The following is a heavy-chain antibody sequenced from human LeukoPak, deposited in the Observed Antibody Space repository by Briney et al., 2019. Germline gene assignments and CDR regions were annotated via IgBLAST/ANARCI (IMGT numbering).Heavy chain of an antibody. D-gene: IGHD6-13*01. CDR2: IIPIFGTA. V-gene: IGHV1-69*13. CDR1: GGTFSSYA. CDR3: ARSGGEGIAAPHDY. Sequence: SVKVSCRASGGTFSSYAISWVRQAPGQGLEWMGGIIPIFGTANYAQKFQGRVTITADESTSTAYMELSSLRSEDTAVYYYARSGGEGIAAPHDYWGQGTLVTVSS. J-gene: IGHJ4*02.